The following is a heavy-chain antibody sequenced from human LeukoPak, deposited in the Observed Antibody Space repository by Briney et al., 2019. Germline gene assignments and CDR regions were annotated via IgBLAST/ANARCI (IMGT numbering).Heavy chain of an antibody. D-gene: IGHD3-10*01. V-gene: IGHV3-23*01. CDR3: ARGKRRFDY. Sequence: GGSLRLSCAASGFPFSSYAMSWVRQAPGKGLEWVSTFDGSGGRGGPTYYADSMKGRFTISRDNARNSLYLQMNSLAPEDTALYYCARGKRRFDYWGQGTLVSVSS. CDR2: FDGSGGRGGPT. CDR1: GFPFSSYA. J-gene: IGHJ4*02.